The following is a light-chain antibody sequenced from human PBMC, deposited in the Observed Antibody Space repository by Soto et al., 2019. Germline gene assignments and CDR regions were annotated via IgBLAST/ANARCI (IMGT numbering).Light chain of an antibody. Sequence: ELVMTQVSATLSLFSVAIATLSRRASQSCSSNLAWYQQKPCQAPRLLIYGASTRATGIPARFSGNGSVTDFTLTISSLQSEDFAVYYCKQYNNWRTCGQGNK. CDR3: KQYNNWRT. CDR1: QSCSSN. CDR2: GAS. V-gene: IGKV3-15*01. J-gene: IGKJ1*01.